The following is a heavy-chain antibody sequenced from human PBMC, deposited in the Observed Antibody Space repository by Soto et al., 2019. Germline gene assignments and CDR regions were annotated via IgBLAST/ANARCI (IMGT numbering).Heavy chain of an antibody. V-gene: IGHV4-38-2*01. Sequence: SETLSLTCAVSGYSISSGYYCGWIRQPPGKGLEWIGSIYHSGNTYYNPSLKSRVTISVDTSKNHFSLKLSSVTAADTAVYYCARARIVVAGTIVDYWGQGTLVTVS. CDR2: IYHSGNT. CDR3: ARARIVVAGTIVDY. J-gene: IGHJ4*02. D-gene: IGHD6-19*01. CDR1: GYSISSGYY.